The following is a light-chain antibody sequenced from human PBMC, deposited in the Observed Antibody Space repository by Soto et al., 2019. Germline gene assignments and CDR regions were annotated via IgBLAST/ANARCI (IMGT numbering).Light chain of an antibody. V-gene: IGLV2-14*01. CDR3: SSYTSSSFYV. CDR1: SSDVGGYNY. J-gene: IGLJ1*01. Sequence: QSALTQPASVSGSPEHSITISCTGTSSDVGGYNYVSWYQQHPGKAPKLMIYDVSNRPSGVSNRFSGSKSGNTASLTISGLQAEDEADYYCSSYTSSSFYVFGTGTKLTVL. CDR2: DVS.